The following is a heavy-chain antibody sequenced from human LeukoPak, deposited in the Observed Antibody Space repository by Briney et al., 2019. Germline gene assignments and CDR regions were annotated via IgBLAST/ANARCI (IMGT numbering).Heavy chain of an antibody. Sequence: PPETLSLTCTVSGDSITNSNYYWGWSRQPPGKGLEWIGNIHYSGNTYYNPSLKSRVTISVDTSKNQFSLRLSSVTAADTAVYYCATYGGNYYFDYWGQGTLVTVSS. J-gene: IGHJ4*02. CDR2: IHYSGNT. CDR3: ATYGGNYYFDY. D-gene: IGHD4-23*01. V-gene: IGHV4-39*01. CDR1: GDSITNSNYY.